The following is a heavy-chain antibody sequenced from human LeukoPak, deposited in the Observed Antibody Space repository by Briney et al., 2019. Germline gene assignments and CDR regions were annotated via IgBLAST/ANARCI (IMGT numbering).Heavy chain of an antibody. Sequence: PSETLSLTCAVYGGSFRGYYWSWIRQPPGKWLEWIGEINHSGSTNYNPSLKSRVTISVDTSKNQFSLKLSSVTAADTAVYYCASKTYYYGSGSYYRYWGQGTLVTVSS. CDR3: ASKTYYYGSGSYYRY. D-gene: IGHD3-10*01. J-gene: IGHJ4*02. CDR2: INHSGST. V-gene: IGHV4-34*01. CDR1: GGSFRGYY.